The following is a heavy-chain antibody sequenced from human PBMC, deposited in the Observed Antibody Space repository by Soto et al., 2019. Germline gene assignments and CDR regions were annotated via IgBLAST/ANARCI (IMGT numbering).Heavy chain of an antibody. J-gene: IGHJ4*02. Sequence: QITLKESGPTLVRPTQTLTLTCTFSGFSLSTSGLGVGWIRQPPGKALEWLALIYWNDDKRYSPSLKARPTITNDTSKNQVVLTMTNMDPVDTATYYCAHRPSGWYLFDYWGQGTLVTVSS. V-gene: IGHV2-5*01. CDR1: GFSLSTSGLG. CDR2: IYWNDDK. D-gene: IGHD6-19*01. CDR3: AHRPSGWYLFDY.